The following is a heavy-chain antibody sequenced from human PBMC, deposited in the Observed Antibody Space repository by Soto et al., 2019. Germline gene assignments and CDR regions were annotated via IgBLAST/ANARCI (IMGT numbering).Heavy chain of an antibody. J-gene: IGHJ4*02. D-gene: IGHD1-1*01. CDR1: GFTFSSYA. V-gene: IGHV3-30-3*01. CDR3: ARDMERDHLDY. Sequence: QVQLVESGGGVVQPGRSLRLSCAASGFTFSSYAMHWVRQAPGKGLEWVAVISYDGSNKYYADSVKGRFTISRDNSKNTLYLQMNSLRAEDTAVYYCARDMERDHLDYWGQGTLVTVSS. CDR2: ISYDGSNK.